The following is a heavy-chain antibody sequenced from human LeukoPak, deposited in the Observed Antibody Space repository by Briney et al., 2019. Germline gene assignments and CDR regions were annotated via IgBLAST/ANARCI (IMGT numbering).Heavy chain of an antibody. Sequence: GGSLRLTCAASGFSFSTYVMTWVRQAPGKGLEWVSTITNGGNTYYADSVKGRFTVSRDNSRNTLYLQMNSLRPEDTAVYYCAREPTYSSSLDYWGQGTLVTVSS. CDR1: GFSFSTYV. CDR3: AREPTYSSSLDY. CDR2: ITNGGNT. D-gene: IGHD6-6*01. V-gene: IGHV3-23*01. J-gene: IGHJ4*02.